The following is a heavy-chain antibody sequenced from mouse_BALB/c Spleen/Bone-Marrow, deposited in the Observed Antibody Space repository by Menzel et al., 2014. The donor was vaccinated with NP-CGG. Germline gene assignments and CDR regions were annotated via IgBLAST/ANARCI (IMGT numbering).Heavy chain of an antibody. J-gene: IGHJ4*01. CDR1: GYTFTNYW. CDR3: ARGNGPYAMDY. V-gene: IGHV1-63*02. CDR2: IYPGGGYT. D-gene: IGHD1-1*02. Sequence: QVQLQQSGAELVRPGTSVKISCKASGYTFTNYWLGWVKQRPGHGLEWIGDIYPGGGYTNYNEKLKGKATLTADTSSSTAYMQLSSLTSEDSAVYFCARGNGPYAMDYWGQGTSVTVSS.